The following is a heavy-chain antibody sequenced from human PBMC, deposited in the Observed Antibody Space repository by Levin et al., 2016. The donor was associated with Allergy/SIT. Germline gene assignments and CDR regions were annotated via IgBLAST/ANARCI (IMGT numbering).Heavy chain of an antibody. J-gene: IGHJ5*02. D-gene: IGHD3-10*01. V-gene: IGHV1-8*01. Sequence: WVRQAPGQGLEWMGWMDPNSGNTGYAQKFQGRVTMTRNTSISTAYMELSSLRSEDTAVYYCARPGSGGSTNNWFDPWGQGTLVTVSS. CDR3: ARPGSGGSTNNWFDP. CDR2: MDPNSGNT.